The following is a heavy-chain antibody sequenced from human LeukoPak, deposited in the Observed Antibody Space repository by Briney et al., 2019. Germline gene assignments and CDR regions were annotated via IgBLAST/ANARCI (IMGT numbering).Heavy chain of an antibody. J-gene: IGHJ4*02. Sequence: SETLSLTCTVSGYSISSGYYWGWIRQPPGKGLESIRSIYHIGSTYYTPSLRGRATISVDTSKNQFALKLSSVTAADTAVYYCGRDGPRGHPLDYWGQGTLVTVSS. CDR2: IYHIGST. D-gene: IGHD3-10*01. V-gene: IGHV4-38-2*02. CDR1: GYSISSGYY. CDR3: GRDGPRGHPLDY.